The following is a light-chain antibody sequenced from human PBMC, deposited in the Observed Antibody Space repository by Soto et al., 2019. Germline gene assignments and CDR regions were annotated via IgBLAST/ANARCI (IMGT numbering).Light chain of an antibody. Sequence: DIQLTQSASTLSASVGDRVTITCRASRSINGWLAWYQKKPGKAPKLLIYEASKLESGVPSRFSGSGSGTEFTLTISSLQPDDLATYYCQETNYYVFGQGTQVEIK. CDR2: EAS. V-gene: IGKV1-5*01. CDR1: RSINGW. CDR3: QETNYYV. J-gene: IGKJ2*01.